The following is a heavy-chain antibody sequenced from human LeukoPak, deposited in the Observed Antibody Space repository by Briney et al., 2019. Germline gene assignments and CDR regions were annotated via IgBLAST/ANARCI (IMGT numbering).Heavy chain of an antibody. Sequence: ASVKVSCKASGYTFTSYDINWVRQAAGQGLEWMGWMNPNSGNTGYAQKLKGRITMTRDTSISTAYMELSSLRSDDTAVFYCARGTPYCSSASCYNYWGQGTLVTVSS. J-gene: IGHJ4*02. CDR1: GYTFTSYD. V-gene: IGHV1-8*01. CDR3: ARGTPYCSSASCYNY. D-gene: IGHD2-2*02. CDR2: MNPNSGNT.